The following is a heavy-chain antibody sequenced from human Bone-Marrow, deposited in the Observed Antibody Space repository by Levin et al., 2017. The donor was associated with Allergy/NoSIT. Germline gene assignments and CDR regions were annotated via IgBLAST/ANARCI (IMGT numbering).Heavy chain of an antibody. CDR2: IWYDGSNK. D-gene: IGHD2-15*01. CDR3: ARDEGCSGGSCYPYYYYGMDV. Sequence: GGSLRLSCAASGFTFSSYGMHWVRQAPGKGLEWVAVIWYDGSNKYYADSVKGRFTISRDNSKNTLYLQMNSLRAEDTAVYYCARDEGCSGGSCYPYYYYGMDVWGQGTTVTVSS. CDR1: GFTFSSYG. V-gene: IGHV3-33*01. J-gene: IGHJ6*02.